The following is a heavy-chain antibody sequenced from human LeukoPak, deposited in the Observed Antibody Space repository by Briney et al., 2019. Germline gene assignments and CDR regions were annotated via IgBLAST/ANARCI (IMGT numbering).Heavy chain of an antibody. CDR1: GFTFSSYA. D-gene: IGHD2-8*01. J-gene: IGHJ4*02. CDR3: ARDQYEGFCPDY. Sequence: GGSLRLSCAASGFTFSSYAMHWVRQAPGKGLEWVAVISYDGSNKYYADSVKGRFTISRDNSKNTLYLQMNSLRAEDTAVYYCARDQYEGFCPDYWGQGTLVTVSS. V-gene: IGHV3-30-3*01. CDR2: ISYDGSNK.